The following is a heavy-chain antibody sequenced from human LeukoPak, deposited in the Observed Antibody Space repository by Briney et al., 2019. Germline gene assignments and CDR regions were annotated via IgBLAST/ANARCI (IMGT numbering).Heavy chain of an antibody. CDR2: INHSGST. J-gene: IGHJ3*02. V-gene: IGHV4-34*01. Sequence: SETLSLTCAVSGGSFSGYYWSWIRQPPGKGVEWIGEINHSGSTNYNPSLKSRVTISVDTSKNQFSLKLSSVTAADTAVYYCARGNYYDSSGYYYDAFDIWGQGTVVTVSS. D-gene: IGHD3-22*01. CDR1: GGSFSGYY. CDR3: ARGNYYDSSGYYYDAFDI.